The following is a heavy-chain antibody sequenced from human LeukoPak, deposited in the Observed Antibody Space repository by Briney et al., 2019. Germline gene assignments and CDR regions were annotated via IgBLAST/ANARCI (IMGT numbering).Heavy chain of an antibody. CDR1: GLTFDGYA. Sequence: PGGSLRLSCVASGLTFDGYAMHWVRQAPGKGLEWVSLISGDGGSTFYADSVKGRFSISRDNSKNSLYLHMNSLRTEDTAMYYCAKESGKFDDWGQGTLVAVSS. CDR3: AKESGKFDD. V-gene: IGHV3-43*02. CDR2: ISGDGGST. J-gene: IGHJ4*02. D-gene: IGHD3-16*01.